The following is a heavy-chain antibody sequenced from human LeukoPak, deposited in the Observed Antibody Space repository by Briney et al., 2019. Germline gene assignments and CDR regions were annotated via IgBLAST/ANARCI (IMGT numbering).Heavy chain of an antibody. J-gene: IGHJ5*02. CDR1: AYTLSSND. V-gene: IGHV1-8*01. Sequence: ASVKVSCKIFAYTLSSNDISWVRQATGQGLEWMGWMNPNSGNTGYAQKFQGRVTMTRNTSISTAYMELSSLRSEDTAVYYCARTMVRGVIAFDPWGQGTLVTVSS. CDR3: ARTMVRGVIAFDP. D-gene: IGHD3-10*01. CDR2: MNPNSGNT.